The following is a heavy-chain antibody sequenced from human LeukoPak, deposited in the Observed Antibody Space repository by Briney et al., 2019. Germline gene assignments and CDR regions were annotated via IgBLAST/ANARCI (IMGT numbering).Heavy chain of an antibody. D-gene: IGHD1-26*01. CDR1: GGSISSGGYY. CDR3: ASASSAWPYYFNF. V-gene: IGHV4-31*03. J-gene: IGHJ4*02. CDR2: IYYSGST. Sequence: PSETLSLTCTVSGGSISSGGYYWSWIRQHPGKGLEWIGYIYYSGSTYYNPSLKSRVTISVDTSKNQFSLKLSFVTAADTAVYYCASASSAWPYYFNFWGQGSLVAVSS.